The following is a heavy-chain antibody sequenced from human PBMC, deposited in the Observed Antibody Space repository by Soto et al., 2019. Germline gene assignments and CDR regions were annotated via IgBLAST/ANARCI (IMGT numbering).Heavy chain of an antibody. Sequence: EVQLVESGGGLVQPEGSLRLSCNASGFTFSDYYMDWFRQAPGKGLEWVGRVRNKINSYTTEYAASVKGRFTISRDDSRNSLYLQMNSLKTGDTAMYYCSRAGILTTPYYTDYWGLGPLVTVSS. D-gene: IGHD2-21*01. CDR1: GFTFSDYY. J-gene: IGHJ4*02. V-gene: IGHV3-72*01. CDR3: SRAGILTTPYYTDY. CDR2: VRNKINSYTT.